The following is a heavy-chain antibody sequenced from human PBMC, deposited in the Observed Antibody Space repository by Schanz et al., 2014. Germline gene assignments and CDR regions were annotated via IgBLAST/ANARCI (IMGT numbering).Heavy chain of an antibody. V-gene: IGHV1-2*02. J-gene: IGHJ4*02. Sequence: QVQLVQSGAEVKKPGASVKVSCKASGYTFSDYYIHWVRQAPGQGLEWMGWITAYNGNTNYAQKLQGRVTMTRDTSTSTVYMELSSLRSEDTAVYYCARDGVDAAAGGNYWGQGTLVTVSS. D-gene: IGHD6-13*01. CDR3: ARDGVDAAAGGNY. CDR2: ITAYNGNT. CDR1: GYTFSDYY.